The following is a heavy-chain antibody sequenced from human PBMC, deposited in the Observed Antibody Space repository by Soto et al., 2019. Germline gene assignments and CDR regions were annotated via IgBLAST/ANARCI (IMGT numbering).Heavy chain of an antibody. CDR3: ARDLVSGSYDGMDV. Sequence: PSETLSLTCSVSGGSISGYYWSWIRQPPGKGLEWIGYIYYSGSTNYNPSLKSRVTISVDTSKNQFSLKLSSVTAADTAVYYCARDLVSGSYDGMDVWGQGTTVTVSS. J-gene: IGHJ6*02. D-gene: IGHD1-26*01. CDR2: IYYSGST. CDR1: GGSISGYY. V-gene: IGHV4-59*01.